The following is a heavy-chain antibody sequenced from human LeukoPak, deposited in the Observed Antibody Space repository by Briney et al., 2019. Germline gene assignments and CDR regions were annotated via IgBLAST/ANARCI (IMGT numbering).Heavy chain of an antibody. CDR2: MNPNSGNT. Sequence: ASVKVSCKASGYTFTSYDINWVRQATGQGLEWMGWMNPNSGNTNYAQKLQGRVTMTTDTSTSTAYMELRSLRSDDTAVYYCARINSGYVYYHYYYMDVWGKGTTVTVSS. J-gene: IGHJ6*03. D-gene: IGHD5-12*01. CDR1: GYTFTSYD. CDR3: ARINSGYVYYHYYYMDV. V-gene: IGHV1-18*01.